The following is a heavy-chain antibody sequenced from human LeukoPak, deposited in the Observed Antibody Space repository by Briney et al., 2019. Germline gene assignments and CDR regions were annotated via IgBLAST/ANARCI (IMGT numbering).Heavy chain of an antibody. Sequence: GGSLRLSCAASGFTFSSYGMHWVRQAPGKGLEWVTFIRYDGSNRYYADSVKGRFTISRDNSKNTLYLQMNSLRAEDTAVYYCAKYCSSTSCSDFDYWGQGTLVTVSS. D-gene: IGHD2-2*01. V-gene: IGHV3-30*02. CDR1: GFTFSSYG. CDR3: AKYCSSTSCSDFDY. J-gene: IGHJ4*02. CDR2: IRYDGSNR.